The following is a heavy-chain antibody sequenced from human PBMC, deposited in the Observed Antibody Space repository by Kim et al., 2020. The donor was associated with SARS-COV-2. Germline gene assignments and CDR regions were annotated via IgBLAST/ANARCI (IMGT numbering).Heavy chain of an antibody. V-gene: IGHV3-21*01. CDR1: GFTFSSYS. CDR2: ISSSSSYI. CDR3: ARDWGALLKGWFDP. J-gene: IGHJ5*02. D-gene: IGHD3-16*01. Sequence: GGSLRLSCAASGFTFSSYSMNWVRQAPGKGLEWVSSISSSSSYIYYADSVKGRFTISRDNAKNSLYLQMNSLRAEGTAVYYCARDWGALLKGWFDPWGQGTVVPVSS.